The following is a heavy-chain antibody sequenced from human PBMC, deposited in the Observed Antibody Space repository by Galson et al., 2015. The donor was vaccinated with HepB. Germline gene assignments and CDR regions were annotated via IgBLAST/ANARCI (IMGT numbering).Heavy chain of an antibody. CDR1: GNTFIDYD. D-gene: IGHD4-17*01. CDR2: MNPYGGST. J-gene: IGHJ6*02. V-gene: IGHV1-8*01. Sequence: SVKVSCKASGNTFIDYDINWVRQATGQGLEWMGWMNPYGGSTGYAQNFQGRVTMTRDTAIGTAYMELSSLRSEDTAVYYCARGWGDYGDYISYGMDVWGQGTTVTVFS. CDR3: ARGWGDYGDYISYGMDV.